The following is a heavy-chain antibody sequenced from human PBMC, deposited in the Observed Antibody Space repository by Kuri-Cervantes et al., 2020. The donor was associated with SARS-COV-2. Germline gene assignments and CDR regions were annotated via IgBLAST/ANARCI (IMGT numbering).Heavy chain of an antibody. CDR3: ARVLDFDHHGLDV. V-gene: IGHV4-30-2*01. D-gene: IGHD3-9*01. CDR2: IYPGGST. CDR1: GASITSGGYS. J-gene: IGHJ3*01. Sequence: LRLSCVVSGASITSGGYSWSWVRQPPGEGLEWIGFIYPGGSTSYNPSLQSRVTISMDGSENQFSLRLTSVTAADTAVYYCARVLDFDHHGLDVWGQGTLVTVSS.